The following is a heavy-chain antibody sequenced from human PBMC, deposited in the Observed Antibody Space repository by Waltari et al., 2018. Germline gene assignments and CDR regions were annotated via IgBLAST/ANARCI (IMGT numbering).Heavy chain of an antibody. V-gene: IGHV3-30-3*01. J-gene: IGHJ6*02. CDR3: ARDSRGAFDGGRDV. CDR1: AFTFSSYA. CDR2: ISYDGTNK. D-gene: IGHD3-3*02. Sequence: QVQLVESGGGVVQPGRSLRLSCAASAFTFSSYAMHWVRQAPGKGLEWVAVISYDGTNKYYADSVKGRFTLSRDNSKHILYLQMSSLRGEDTALYYCARDSRGAFDGGRDVWGQGTTVTVSS.